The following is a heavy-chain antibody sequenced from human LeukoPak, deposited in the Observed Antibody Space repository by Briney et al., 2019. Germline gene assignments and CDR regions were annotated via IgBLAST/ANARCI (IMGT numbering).Heavy chain of an antibody. J-gene: IGHJ4*02. Sequence: SETLSLTCTVSGGSISSSSHYWGWIRQPPGKGLEWIGSIYYSGSTYYNPSLKSRVTISVDTSKNQFSLKLSSVTAADTAVYYCARDRILFCSSTSCYIDYWGQGTLVTVSS. CDR3: ARDRILFCSSTSCYIDY. CDR2: IYYSGST. CDR1: GGSISSSSHY. V-gene: IGHV4-39*07. D-gene: IGHD2-2*02.